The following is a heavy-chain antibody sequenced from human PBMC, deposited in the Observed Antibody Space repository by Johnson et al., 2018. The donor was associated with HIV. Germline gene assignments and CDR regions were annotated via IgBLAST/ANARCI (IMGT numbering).Heavy chain of an antibody. D-gene: IGHD1-26*01. J-gene: IGHJ3*02. CDR1: GFTFSSYA. CDR2: ISYDGRAA. CDR3: AKEWELLGSAFDI. V-gene: IGHV3-30*04. Sequence: QVLLVESGGGVVQPGRSLRLSCAASGFTFSSYAMHWVRQAPGKGLEWVAVISYDGRAAYYADSVKGRFTISRDNSKNTLYLQMNSLRAEDTAVYDCAKEWELLGSAFDIWGQGTMVTVSS.